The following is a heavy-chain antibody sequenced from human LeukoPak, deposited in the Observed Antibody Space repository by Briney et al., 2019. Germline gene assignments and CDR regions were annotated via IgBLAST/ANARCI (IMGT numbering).Heavy chain of an antibody. CDR2: ISGDGGST. CDR1: GFTFDDYA. J-gene: IGHJ3*02. Sequence: TGGSLRPSCAASGFTFDDYAMHWVRQAPGKGLEWVSLISGDGGSTYYADSVKGRFTISRDNSKNTLYLQMNSLRAEDTAVYYCAKEYSSSGAFDIWGQGTMVTVS. V-gene: IGHV3-43*02. CDR3: AKEYSSSGAFDI. D-gene: IGHD6-6*01.